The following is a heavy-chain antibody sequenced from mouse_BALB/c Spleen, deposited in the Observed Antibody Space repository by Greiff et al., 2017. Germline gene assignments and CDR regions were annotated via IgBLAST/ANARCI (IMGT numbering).Heavy chain of an antibody. CDR3: ATYGNDAMDY. D-gene: IGHD2-1*01. V-gene: IGHV1-54*01. J-gene: IGHJ4*01. CDR2: INPGSGGT. CDR1: GYAFTNYL. Sequence: QVQLKESGAELVRPGTSVKVSCKASGYAFTNYLIEWVKQRPGQGLEWIGVINPGSGGTNYNEKFKGKATLTADTSSSTAYMQLSSLTSDDSAVYFYATYGNDAMDYWGQGTSVTVSS.